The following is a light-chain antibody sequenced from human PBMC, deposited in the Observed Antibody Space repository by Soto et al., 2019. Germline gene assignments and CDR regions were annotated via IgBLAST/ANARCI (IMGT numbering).Light chain of an antibody. CDR3: QTWDTGARVV. Sequence: QLVLTQSPSASASLGASVKLTCTLSSGHSSYAIAWHQQQPEKGHRYLMKLSSDGSHSKGDGIPDRFSGSSSGAERYLTISSLQSEDEADYYCQTWDTGARVVFGGGTKLTVL. CDR2: LSSDGSH. J-gene: IGLJ2*01. V-gene: IGLV4-69*01. CDR1: SGHSSYA.